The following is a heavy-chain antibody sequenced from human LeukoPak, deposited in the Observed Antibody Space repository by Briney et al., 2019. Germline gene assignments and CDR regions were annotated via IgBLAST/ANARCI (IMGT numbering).Heavy chain of an antibody. CDR3: ARSYYSVWGSYRLFDY. V-gene: IGHV4-34*01. J-gene: IGHJ4*02. D-gene: IGHD3-16*02. CDR1: GGSFSGYY. Sequence: SETLSLTCAVYGGSFSGYYWSWIRQPPGKGLEWIGEINHSGSTNYNPSLKSRVTISVDTSKNKFSLKLSSVTAADTAVYYCARSYYSVWGSYRLFDYWGQGTLVTVSS. CDR2: INHSGST.